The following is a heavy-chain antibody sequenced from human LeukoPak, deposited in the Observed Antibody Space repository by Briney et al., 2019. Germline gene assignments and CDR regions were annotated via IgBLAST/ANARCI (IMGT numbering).Heavy chain of an antibody. CDR1: GGSVSSYY. D-gene: IGHD6-25*01. V-gene: IGHV4-4*07. Sequence: SETLSLTCSVSGGSVSSYYWSWIRQPAGKGLEWIGRISASGSSNYNPSLRSQVIMSVDTPKNQFSLNLSSVTAADTAVYYCATEGGGPRWLDPWGQGTLVTVSS. CDR3: ATEGGGPRWLDP. J-gene: IGHJ5*02. CDR2: ISASGSS.